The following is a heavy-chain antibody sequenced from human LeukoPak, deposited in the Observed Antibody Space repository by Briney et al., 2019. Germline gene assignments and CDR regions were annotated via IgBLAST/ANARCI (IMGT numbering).Heavy chain of an antibody. CDR1: GFTFSSYS. D-gene: IGHD3-9*01. CDR2: ISSSSSNI. Sequence: NPGGSLRLSWAASGFTFSSYSVNGVRQAPGKGLGWVSSISSSSSNIYYADSVRGRFTISRDNAKNALYLQMNSPRAEDTAVYYCARDGADILTGYYLYAFDIWGQGTMVTVSS. CDR3: ARDGADILTGYYLYAFDI. V-gene: IGHV3-21*01. J-gene: IGHJ3*02.